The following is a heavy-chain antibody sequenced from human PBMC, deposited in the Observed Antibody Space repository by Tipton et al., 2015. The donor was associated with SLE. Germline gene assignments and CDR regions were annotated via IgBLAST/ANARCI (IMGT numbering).Heavy chain of an antibody. CDR1: GGSLSSSSYY. CDR2: IYYSGST. V-gene: IGHV4-39*07. D-gene: IGHD5-12*01. Sequence: TLSLTCTVSGGSLSSSSYYWGWIRQPPGKGLEWIGSIYYSGSTYYNPSLKSRVTISVDTSKNQFSLKLSSVTAADTAVYYCARDPQWLRLGDDAFDIWGQGTMVTVSS. CDR3: ARDPQWLRLGDDAFDI. J-gene: IGHJ3*02.